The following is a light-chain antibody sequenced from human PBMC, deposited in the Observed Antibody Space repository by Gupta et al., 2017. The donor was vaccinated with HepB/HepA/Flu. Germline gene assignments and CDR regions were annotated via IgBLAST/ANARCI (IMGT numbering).Light chain of an antibody. Sequence: DIQMTQSPSSLSASVGDRVTITCRASQNIDNFLNWYQQKPGKAPNLLIHAASSLHSGVPSRFSGSGSGTDFTLTISSLQPEDSATFYCQQTDNSPRTFGQGTKVEIK. J-gene: IGKJ1*01. CDR2: AAS. CDR3: QQTDNSPRT. V-gene: IGKV1-39*01. CDR1: QNIDNF.